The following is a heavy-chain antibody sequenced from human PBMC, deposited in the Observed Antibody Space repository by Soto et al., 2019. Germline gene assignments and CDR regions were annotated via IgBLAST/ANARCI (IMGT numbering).Heavy chain of an antibody. CDR1: GYTFTGYY. CDR2: INPNSGGT. J-gene: IGHJ4*02. CDR3: ARGIAVAGRAILLDY. D-gene: IGHD6-19*01. V-gene: IGHV1-2*02. Sequence: ASVKVSCKASGYTFTGYYMHWVRQAPGQGLEWMGWINPNSGGTNYAQKFQGRVTMTRDTSISTAYMALSRLRSDDTAVYYCARGIAVAGRAILLDYWGQGTLVTVSS.